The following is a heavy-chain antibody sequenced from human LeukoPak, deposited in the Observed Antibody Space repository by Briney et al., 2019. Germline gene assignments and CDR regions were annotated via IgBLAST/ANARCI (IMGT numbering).Heavy chain of an antibody. CDR3: ARGFLYYYYMDV. J-gene: IGHJ6*03. V-gene: IGHV4-59*05. D-gene: IGHD3-10*01. CDR2: IYYHENT. CDR1: GGSISSYY. Sequence: SETLSLTCTVSGGSISSYYWSWIRQPPGKGLEWIGSIYYHENTYYNSSLKSRVTISVDTSKNQLSLKLNSVTAADTAVYYCARGFLYYYYMDVWGKGTTVTISS.